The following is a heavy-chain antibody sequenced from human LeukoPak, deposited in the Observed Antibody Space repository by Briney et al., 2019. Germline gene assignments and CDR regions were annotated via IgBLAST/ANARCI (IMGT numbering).Heavy chain of an antibody. V-gene: IGHV3-7*01. CDR1: GFTFSTYW. Sequence: GGSLRLSCAASGFTFSTYWMTWVRQAPGEGLEWVANIKEDGSREYYVDSVKGRFTISRDNAKNSLYLQMDSLTAEDTAVYYCARDSPGYGAYVSWGQGTLVSVSS. CDR2: IKEDGSRE. J-gene: IGHJ1*01. CDR3: ARDSPGYGAYVS. D-gene: IGHD5-12*01.